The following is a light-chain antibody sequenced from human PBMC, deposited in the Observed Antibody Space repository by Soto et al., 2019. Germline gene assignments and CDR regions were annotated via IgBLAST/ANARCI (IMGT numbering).Light chain of an antibody. CDR3: QQYGSSPPWT. Sequence: EVVLTQSPRTLPLSPGERATLSCTASQSVSSSYLAWYQQKPGQAPRLLIYGASSRATGIPDRFSGSGSGTDFTLTISRLEPEDFAVYYCQQYGSSPPWTFGQGTMVAIK. CDR2: GAS. V-gene: IGKV3-20*01. CDR1: QSVSSSY. J-gene: IGKJ1*01.